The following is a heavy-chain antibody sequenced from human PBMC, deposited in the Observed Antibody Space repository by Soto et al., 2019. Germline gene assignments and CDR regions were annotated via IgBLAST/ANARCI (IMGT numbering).Heavy chain of an antibody. CDR2: INAGNGNT. CDR1: GYTFTSYA. V-gene: IGHV1-3*01. CDR3: AMWDYGDLGYNTYMDV. Sequence: ASVKVSCKASGYTFTSYAMHWVRQAPGQRLEWMGWINAGNGNTKYSQKFQGRVTMTTDTSTSTAYMELRSLRSDDTAVYYCAMWDYGDLGYNTYMDVWGKGTTVTVSS. D-gene: IGHD4-17*01. J-gene: IGHJ6*03.